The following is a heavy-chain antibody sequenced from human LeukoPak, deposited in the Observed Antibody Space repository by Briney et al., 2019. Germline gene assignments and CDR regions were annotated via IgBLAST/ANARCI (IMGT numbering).Heavy chain of an antibody. CDR1: EFPFNGYW. V-gene: IGHV3-7*01. CDR3: ARVIAVAGGGDY. CDR2: INQDGSEK. J-gene: IGHJ4*02. D-gene: IGHD6-19*01. Sequence: GGSLRLSCAASEFPFNGYWMSWVRQAPGKGLECVAHINQDGSEKYYVDSVKGRFTISRDNAKNSLYLQMNSLRAEDTAVYYCARVIAVAGGGDYWGQGTLVTVSS.